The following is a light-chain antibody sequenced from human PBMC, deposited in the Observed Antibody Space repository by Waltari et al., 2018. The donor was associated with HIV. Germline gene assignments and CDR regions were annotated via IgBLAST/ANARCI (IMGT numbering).Light chain of an antibody. J-gene: IGKJ1*01. V-gene: IGKV3-15*01. CDR2: GAS. CDR3: QQYDNWPWT. Sequence: EIVMTQSPATLSVSPGERATLSCRACQSIDNNLAWYQQKPGQAPRLLIYGASTRATGIPARFSGSGSGTDLTLSISSLQSEDFAVYYCQQYDNWPWTFGQGTRVDLK. CDR1: QSIDNN.